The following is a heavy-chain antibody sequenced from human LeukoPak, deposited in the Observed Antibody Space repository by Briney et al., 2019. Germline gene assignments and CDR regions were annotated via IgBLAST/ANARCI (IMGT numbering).Heavy chain of an antibody. Sequence: GGSLRLSCAASGFTFSGYAMHWVRQAPGKGLEYVSAISSNGGSTYYADSVKGRFTISRDNSKNTLYLQMSSLRAEDTAVYYCVKDYSSSWYYFDYWGQGTLVTVSS. CDR2: ISSNGGST. CDR3: VKDYSSSWYYFDY. V-gene: IGHV3-64D*09. J-gene: IGHJ4*02. CDR1: GFTFSGYA. D-gene: IGHD6-13*01.